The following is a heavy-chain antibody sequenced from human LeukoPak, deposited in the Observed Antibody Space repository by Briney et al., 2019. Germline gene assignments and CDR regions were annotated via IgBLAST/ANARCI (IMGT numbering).Heavy chain of an antibody. V-gene: IGHV1-2*06. Sequence: ASVKVSCKASGYTFTGYYMHWVRQAPGQGLEWMGRINPNSGGTNYAQKFQGRVTMTRDTSISTAYMELSRLRSDDTAVYYCASYLDIVVVPAAMFGGVDVWGQGTTVTVSS. J-gene: IGHJ6*02. CDR1: GYTFTGYY. CDR3: ASYLDIVVVPAAMFGGVDV. CDR2: INPNSGGT. D-gene: IGHD2-2*01.